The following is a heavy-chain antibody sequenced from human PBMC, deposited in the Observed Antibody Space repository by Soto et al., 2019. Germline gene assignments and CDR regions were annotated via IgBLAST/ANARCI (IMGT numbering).Heavy chain of an antibody. D-gene: IGHD1-1*01. CDR1: GYSFSTYW. CDR3: ARVGVVQQTPYFFDY. J-gene: IGHJ4*02. V-gene: IGHV5-51*01. CDR2: IYPGDSDT. Sequence: PGESLKISCEGSGYSFSTYWIAWVRQMPGKGLEWMGVIYPGDSDTRYSPSFQGQVTFSADKSINTAYLQWSSLQASDSAMYYCARVGVVQQTPYFFDYWGQGALVTVSS.